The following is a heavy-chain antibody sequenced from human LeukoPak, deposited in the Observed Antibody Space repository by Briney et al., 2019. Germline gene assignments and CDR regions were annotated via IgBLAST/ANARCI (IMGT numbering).Heavy chain of an antibody. CDR1: GGSISSYY. J-gene: IGHJ5*02. V-gene: IGHV4-59*01. CDR3: AREGTVRWFDP. D-gene: IGHD1-14*01. Sequence: SETLSLTCTVSGGSISSYYWSWIRQPPGKGLEWIGYIYYSGSTNYNPSLKSRVTISVDTSKNQFSLKLSSVTAADTAVYNCAREGTVRWFDPWGQGTLVIVSS. CDR2: IYYSGST.